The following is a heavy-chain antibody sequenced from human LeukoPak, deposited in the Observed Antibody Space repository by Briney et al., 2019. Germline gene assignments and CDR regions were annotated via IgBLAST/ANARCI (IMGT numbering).Heavy chain of an antibody. J-gene: IGHJ3*02. CDR1: GGSISSYY. Sequence: PSETLSLTCTVSGGSISSYYWSCIRQPPGKGLEWIGHISDSGDTNYNPSLKSRVTISVEPSKSQFSLKLSSVTAADSAAYYCARDSYQDNNGYFNETLDMWGQGAMVTVSS. D-gene: IGHD3-22*01. CDR2: ISDSGDT. V-gene: IGHV4-59*01. CDR3: ARDSYQDNNGYFNETLDM.